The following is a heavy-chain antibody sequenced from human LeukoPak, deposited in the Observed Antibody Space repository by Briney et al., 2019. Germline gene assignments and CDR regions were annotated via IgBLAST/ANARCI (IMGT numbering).Heavy chain of an antibody. D-gene: IGHD6-19*01. CDR3: AKGRVVAGSKSLTYHWLDP. J-gene: IGHJ5*02. V-gene: IGHV1-2*02. CDR2: INPNSGGA. Sequence: GASVKVSCKASGYTFTGYYMHWVRQAPGQGLEWVGWINPNSGGAKYAQKFQDRVTMTRDTSISTAYMGLNRLRSDDTAVYYCAKGRVVAGSKSLTYHWLDPWGQGTLVTVSS. CDR1: GYTFTGYY.